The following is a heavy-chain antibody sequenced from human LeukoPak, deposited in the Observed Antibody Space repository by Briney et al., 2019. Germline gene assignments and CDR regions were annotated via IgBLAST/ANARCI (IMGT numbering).Heavy chain of an antibody. D-gene: IGHD3-3*01. CDR2: INQSGST. V-gene: IGHV4-34*01. Sequence: SETLSLTCAVYGGSFSGYYWSWIRQPPGKGLEWIGEINQSGSTNYNPSLKSRATISVDTSKNQFSLKLSSVTAADTAVYYCARLTGLITIFGVLHGNYFDYWGQGTLVTVSS. CDR1: GGSFSGYY. J-gene: IGHJ4*02. CDR3: ARLTGLITIFGVLHGNYFDY.